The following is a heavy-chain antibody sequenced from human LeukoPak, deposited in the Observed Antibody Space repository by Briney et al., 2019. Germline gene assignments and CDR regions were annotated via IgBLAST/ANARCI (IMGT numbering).Heavy chain of an antibody. Sequence: SETLSLTCTVSGDTSRIYYWSWFRQPPGKGLEWLGYIHTSGSTTYNPSLRGRVAISLDTSKNQFPLELSSVTAADTAVYYCARGSSVAGTYWGQGTLVTVSS. CDR1: GDTSRIYY. D-gene: IGHD6-19*01. CDR2: IHTSGST. J-gene: IGHJ4*02. V-gene: IGHV4-4*09. CDR3: ARGSSVAGTY.